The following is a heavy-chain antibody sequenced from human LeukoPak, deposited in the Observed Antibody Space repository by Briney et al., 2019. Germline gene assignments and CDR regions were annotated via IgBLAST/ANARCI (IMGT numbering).Heavy chain of an antibody. CDR2: ISAYNGNT. D-gene: IGHD3-10*01. V-gene: IGHV1-18*01. CDR1: GYTFTSYG. J-gene: IGHJ6*02. Sequence: GASVKVSCKASGYTFTSYGISWVRQAPGQGLEWMGWISAYNGNTNYAQKLQGRVTMTTDTSTSTAYMELSRLRSDDTAVYYCARGAPLLLWFGELSYYYYYGMDVWGQGTTVTVSS. CDR3: ARGAPLLLWFGELSYYYYYGMDV.